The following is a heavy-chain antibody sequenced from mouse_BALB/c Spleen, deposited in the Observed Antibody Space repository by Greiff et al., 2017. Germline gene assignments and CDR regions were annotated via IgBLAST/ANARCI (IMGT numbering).Heavy chain of an antibody. CDR3: AREGTTVVSPFAY. CDR2: IFPGSGNT. J-gene: IGHJ3*01. V-gene: IGHV1-66*01. CDR1: GYSFTSYY. Sequence: VQLQQSGPELVKPGASVKISCKASGYSFTSYYIHWVKQRPGQGLEWIGWIFPGSGNTKYNEKFKGKATLTADTSSSTAYMQLSSLTSEDAAVYVCAREGTTVVSPFAYWGQGTLVTVSA. D-gene: IGHD1-1*01.